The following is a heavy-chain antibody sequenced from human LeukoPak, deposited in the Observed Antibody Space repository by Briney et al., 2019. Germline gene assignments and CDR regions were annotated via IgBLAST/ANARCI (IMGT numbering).Heavy chain of an antibody. J-gene: IGHJ3*02. CDR3: ARGPYSYDSSGAFDI. CDR1: GDSISSGDYY. CDR2: ISSSGIT. V-gene: IGHV4-61*02. D-gene: IGHD3-22*01. Sequence: SETLSLTCTVSGDSISSGDYYWSWIRQPAGKGLEWIGRISSSGITNYNPSLKSRVTISVDTSKNQFSLKLSSVTAADTAVYFCARGPYSYDSSGAFDIWGQGTMVTVSS.